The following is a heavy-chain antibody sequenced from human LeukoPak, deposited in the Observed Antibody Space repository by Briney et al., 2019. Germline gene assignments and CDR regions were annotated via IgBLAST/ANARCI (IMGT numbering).Heavy chain of an antibody. Sequence: KPSETLSLTCAVYGGSFSGYYWSWIRQPPGKGLERIGEINHSGSTNYNPSLKSRVAISVDTSKNQFSLKLTSVTAADTAVYYCARDLADSSGWYGDYWGQGTLVTVSS. D-gene: IGHD6-19*01. CDR2: INHSGST. CDR3: ARDLADSSGWYGDY. V-gene: IGHV4-34*01. CDR1: GGSFSGYY. J-gene: IGHJ4*02.